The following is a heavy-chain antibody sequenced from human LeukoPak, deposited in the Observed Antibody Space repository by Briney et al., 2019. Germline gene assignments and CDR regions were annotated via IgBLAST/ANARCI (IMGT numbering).Heavy chain of an antibody. J-gene: IGHJ6*03. D-gene: IGHD4-17*01. Sequence: SETLSLTCTVSGGSISSHYWSWIRQPAGKGLEWIGRIYTSGSTNYNPSLKSRVTMSVDTSKNQFSLKLSSVTAADTAVYYCARVSGDYSLYYYYYYYMDVWGKGTTVTVSS. V-gene: IGHV4-4*07. CDR3: ARVSGDYSLYYYYYYYMDV. CDR1: GGSISSHY. CDR2: IYTSGST.